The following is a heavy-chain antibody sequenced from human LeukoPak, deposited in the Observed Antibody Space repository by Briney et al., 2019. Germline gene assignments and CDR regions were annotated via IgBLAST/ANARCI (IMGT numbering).Heavy chain of an antibody. J-gene: IGHJ4*02. V-gene: IGHV3-7*01. CDR2: IKEDGSEK. CDR1: GFTFSNYW. D-gene: IGHD6-13*01. Sequence: PGGSLRLTCAASGFTFSNYWMSWVRQAPGKGLEWVANIKEDGSEKYYVDSVKGRFTISRDNARNSLYLQMNSLRAEDTAVYYCASGRQLGYWGQETLVTVSS. CDR3: ASGRQLGY.